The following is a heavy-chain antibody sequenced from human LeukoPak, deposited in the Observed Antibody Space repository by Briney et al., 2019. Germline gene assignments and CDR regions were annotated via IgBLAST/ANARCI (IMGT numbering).Heavy chain of an antibody. CDR2: IYYSGST. J-gene: IGHJ4*02. Sequence: SETLSLTCTVSGGSISSYYWSWIRQPPGKGLEWIGSIYYSGSTYYNPSLKSRVTISVDTSKNQFSLKLSSVTAADTAVYYCASGYYDSSGTHNFDYWGQGTLVTVSS. CDR1: GGSISSYY. CDR3: ASGYYDSSGTHNFDY. D-gene: IGHD3-22*01. V-gene: IGHV4-59*05.